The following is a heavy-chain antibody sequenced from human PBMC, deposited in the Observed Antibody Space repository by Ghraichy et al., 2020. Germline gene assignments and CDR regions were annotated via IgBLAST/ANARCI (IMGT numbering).Heavy chain of an antibody. D-gene: IGHD3-10*01. CDR2: ISDNGNNK. J-gene: IGHJ6*03. V-gene: IGHV3-30-3*02. CDR3: AKTAGRGVFYYFMDR. Sequence: GGSLRLSCAASGFPFSSFAMYWVRRAPGKGLEWVAVISDNGNNKYYADSVMGRFSVSRDNSKNTLYLQMNSLRPEETAVYYCAKTAGRGVFYYFMDRWGKGTTVPVSS. CDR1: GFPFSSFA.